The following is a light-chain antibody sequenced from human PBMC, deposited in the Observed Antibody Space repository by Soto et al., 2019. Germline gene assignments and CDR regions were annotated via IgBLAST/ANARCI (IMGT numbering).Light chain of an antibody. CDR3: QSYDSNLLV. Sequence: QSVLTQPPSVSGAPGQRVTISCTGSSSNIGAGYDVHWYQQLPGTAPKLLIFGNINRPSGVPDRFSGSKSRTSASLAITGLQAEDEADYYCQSYDSNLLVFGGGTQLTVL. V-gene: IGLV1-40*01. CDR2: GNI. J-gene: IGLJ2*01. CDR1: SSNIGAGYD.